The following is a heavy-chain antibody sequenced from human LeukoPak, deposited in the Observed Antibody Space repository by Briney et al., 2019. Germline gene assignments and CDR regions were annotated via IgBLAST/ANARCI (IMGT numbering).Heavy chain of an antibody. CDR2: ISGSRGGT. J-gene: IGHJ4*02. Sequence: GGCLRLSCAASGFTFSSYAMSWVREAPREGLGWVSAISGSRGGTYYTDSVRGRFTISRDNSKNTLYLHMNSLRAEDTGVYYCAKDLHGYSSSWYNWGQGTLVTVSS. V-gene: IGHV3-23*01. D-gene: IGHD6-13*01. CDR3: AKDLHGYSSSWYN. CDR1: GFTFSSYA.